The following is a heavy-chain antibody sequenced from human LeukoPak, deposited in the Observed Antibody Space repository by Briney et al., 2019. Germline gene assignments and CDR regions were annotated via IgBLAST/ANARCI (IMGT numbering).Heavy chain of an antibody. Sequence: GGSLRLPCAASGFTFSTYWMSWVRQAPGKGLEWVANIKQDGSVKNYVDSVKGRFTISRDNAKNSLYLQMNSLRADDTAMYYCVRGGYGPDYWGQGTLVTVSS. CDR3: VRGGYGPDY. J-gene: IGHJ4*02. V-gene: IGHV3-7*03. CDR1: GFTFSTYW. D-gene: IGHD5-12*01. CDR2: IKQDGSVK.